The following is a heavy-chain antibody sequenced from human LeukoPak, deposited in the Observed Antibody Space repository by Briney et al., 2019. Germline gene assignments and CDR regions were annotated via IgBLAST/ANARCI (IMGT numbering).Heavy chain of an antibody. V-gene: IGHV3-23*01. Sequence: GGSLRLSGTVSGFTFNSYAMSWVRQAPGKGLEWVSSISGNGDDTYHADSVKGRFTVSRDNSKSTLYLQMNSLRAEDTAVFYCARTIAQYTNSWLYYYYGMDVWAKGPRSPSP. CDR1: GFTFNSYA. D-gene: IGHD6-13*01. CDR3: ARTIAQYTNSWLYYYYGMDV. CDR2: ISGNGDDT. J-gene: IGHJ6*02.